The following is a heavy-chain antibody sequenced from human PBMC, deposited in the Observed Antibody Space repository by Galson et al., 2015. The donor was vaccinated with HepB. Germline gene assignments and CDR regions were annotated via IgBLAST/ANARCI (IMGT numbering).Heavy chain of an antibody. V-gene: IGHV1-69*06. Sequence: SVKVSCKASGGTFSSYAISWVRQAPGQGLEWMGGTIPIFGTANYAQKFQGRVTITADKSTSTAYMELSSLRSEDTAVYYCAREGYSSGFLDYWGQGTLVTVSS. CDR2: TIPIFGTA. D-gene: IGHD6-19*01. CDR3: AREGYSSGFLDY. CDR1: GGTFSSYA. J-gene: IGHJ4*02.